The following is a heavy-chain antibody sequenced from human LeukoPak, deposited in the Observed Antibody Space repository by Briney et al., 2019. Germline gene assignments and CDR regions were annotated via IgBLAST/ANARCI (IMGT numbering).Heavy chain of an antibody. Sequence: PKASVKVSCKASGYTFTSYAMHWVRQAPGQRLEWTGWINAGNGNTKYSQKFQGRVTITRDTSASTAYMELSSLRSEDTAVYYCARDRASYYYYGMDVWGQGTTVTVSS. CDR1: GYTFTSYA. V-gene: IGHV1-3*01. J-gene: IGHJ6*02. CDR2: INAGNGNT. CDR3: ARDRASYYYYGMDV.